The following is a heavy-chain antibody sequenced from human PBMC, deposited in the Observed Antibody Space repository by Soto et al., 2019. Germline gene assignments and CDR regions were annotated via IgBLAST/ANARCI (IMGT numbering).Heavy chain of an antibody. V-gene: IGHV3-33*01. CDR3: VRAAGYSGNDYFDYYGMDV. D-gene: IGHD5-12*01. CDR1: GFTFRNYG. J-gene: IGHJ6*02. CDR2: VWYDGGNK. Sequence: QVQLVESGGGVVQPGRSLRLSCAASGFTFRNYGMHWVRQAPAKGLEWVALVWYDGGNKNYVDSVKGRFTISRDNSKNTLYLQMNSLRDEDTAVYYCVRAAGYSGNDYFDYYGMDVWGQGTTVTVSS.